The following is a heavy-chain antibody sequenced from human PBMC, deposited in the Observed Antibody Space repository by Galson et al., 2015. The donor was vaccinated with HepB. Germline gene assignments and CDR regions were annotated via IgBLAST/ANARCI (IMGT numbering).Heavy chain of an antibody. Sequence: SLRLSCAASGFTFSSYGMSWVRQAPGKGLEWVSTISGSGGITYYADSVKGRFTISRDNSKNTLYLQMNSLRDEDTAVYYCAKFYGADLLWFGELWDWGQGTLVTVSS. J-gene: IGHJ4*02. CDR1: GFTFSSYG. CDR3: AKFYGADLLWFGELWD. V-gene: IGHV3-23*01. D-gene: IGHD3-10*01. CDR2: ISGSGGIT.